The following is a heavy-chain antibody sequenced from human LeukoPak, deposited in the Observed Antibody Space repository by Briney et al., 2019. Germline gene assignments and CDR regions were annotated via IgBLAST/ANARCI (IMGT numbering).Heavy chain of an antibody. J-gene: IGHJ4*02. V-gene: IGHV3-15*01. CDR1: GFTFSDAW. CDR2: IKSKASGETT. D-gene: IGHD1-26*01. CDR3: VSDVPSSIVQIDY. Sequence: PGGSLRLSCATSGFTFSDAWMSWVRQAPGKGLECVGRIKSKASGETTDYPAPVRGRFTISRDDSKNMVYLQMTSLNIEDTAVYYCVSDVPSSIVQIDYWGQGTLVPLSS.